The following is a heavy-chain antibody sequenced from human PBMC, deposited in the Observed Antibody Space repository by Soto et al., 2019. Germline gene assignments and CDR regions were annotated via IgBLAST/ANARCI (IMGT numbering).Heavy chain of an antibody. CDR2: IYYSGST. V-gene: IGHV4-59*01. CDR1: GGSITSDY. J-gene: IGHJ5*02. Sequence: SETLSLTCTVSGGSITSDYWSWIRQPPGKGLEWIGYIYYSGSTNYNPSLKSRVTISVDTSKNQFSLKLSSVTAADTAVYYCAIGGAAAARGWFDPWGQGTLVTSPQ. CDR3: AIGGAAAARGWFDP. D-gene: IGHD6-13*01.